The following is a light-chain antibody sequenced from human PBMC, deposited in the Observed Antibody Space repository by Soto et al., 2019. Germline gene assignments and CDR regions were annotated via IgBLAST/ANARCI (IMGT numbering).Light chain of an antibody. CDR3: QQYINSPWT. V-gene: IGKV1-5*01. Sequence: DIQMTQSPSTLSASVGDGITITCRASQSIVRWLAWYQQKPGKAPKLLIFDASSLESGVPSRFSGSGSGTDFTLTISRLKPDDFATYYCQQYINSPWTFGQGTKVEIK. CDR2: DAS. J-gene: IGKJ1*01. CDR1: QSIVRW.